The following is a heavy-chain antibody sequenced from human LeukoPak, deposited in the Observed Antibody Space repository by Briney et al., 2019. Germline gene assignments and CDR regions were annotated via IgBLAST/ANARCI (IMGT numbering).Heavy chain of an antibody. V-gene: IGHV4-31*03. D-gene: IGHD4-17*01. CDR3: ARADYAEGFDY. J-gene: IGHJ4*02. CDR1: GGSISSGGYY. CDR2: IYYSGST. Sequence: KTSQTLSLTCTVSGGSISSGGYYWSWIRQHPRKGLEWIGYIYYSGSTYYNPSLKSRVTISVDTSKNQFSLKLSSVTAADTAVYYCARADYAEGFDYWGQGTLVTVSS.